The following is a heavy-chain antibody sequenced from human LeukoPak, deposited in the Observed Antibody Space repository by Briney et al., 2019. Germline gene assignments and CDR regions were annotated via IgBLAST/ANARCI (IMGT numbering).Heavy chain of an antibody. CDR2: IYHSGST. J-gene: IGHJ6*03. V-gene: IGHV4-38-2*02. CDR3: TRHVRTRSFGVDYMDV. D-gene: IGHD3-10*01. CDR1: GYSISSGYY. Sequence: SETLSLTCTVSGYSISSGYYWGWIRQPPGKGLEWIGSIYHSGSTYYNPSLKSRVTISVDTSKNQFSLKLSSVTAADTAVYYCTRHVRTRSFGVDYMDVWGKGTTVTVSS.